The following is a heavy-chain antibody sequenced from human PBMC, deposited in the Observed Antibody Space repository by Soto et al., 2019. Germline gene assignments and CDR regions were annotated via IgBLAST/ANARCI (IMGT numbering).Heavy chain of an antibody. D-gene: IGHD2-2*01. J-gene: IGHJ6*02. CDR1: GGSISSYY. Sequence: SETLSLTCTVSGGSISSYYWSWIRQPPGKGLEWIGYIYYSGSTNYNPSLKSRVTISVDTSKNQFSLKLSSVTAADTAVYYCARGSNYYYGMDVWGQGTTVTAP. V-gene: IGHV4-59*01. CDR2: IYYSGST. CDR3: ARGSNYYYGMDV.